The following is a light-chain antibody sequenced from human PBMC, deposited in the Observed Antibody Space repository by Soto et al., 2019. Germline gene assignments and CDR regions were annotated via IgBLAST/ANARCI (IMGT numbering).Light chain of an antibody. CDR2: KAS. Sequence: DIQMTQSPSTLSASVGDRVTITCRASQSISSWLVWYQQKPGKAPKLLIYKASSLESGVPSRFSGSGSGTEFTLTISSLQPDDFATYYCQQYNSYSRTFGQGTKVEIE. J-gene: IGKJ1*01. V-gene: IGKV1-5*03. CDR1: QSISSW. CDR3: QQYNSYSRT.